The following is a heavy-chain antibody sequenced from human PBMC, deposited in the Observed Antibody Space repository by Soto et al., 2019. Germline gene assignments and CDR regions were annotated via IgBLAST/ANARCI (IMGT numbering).Heavy chain of an antibody. J-gene: IGHJ4*02. CDR2: IYYSGST. D-gene: IGHD4-17*01. V-gene: IGHV4-31*03. CDR1: GGSISSGGYY. Sequence: QVKLQESGPGLVKPSQTLSLTCTVSGGSISSGGYYWSWIRKHPGKSLEWIGYIYYSGSTYYNPSLNCRVTISVDTSKNHFSLKLRSVTAADSAVYYCARSSQSTVTTLDYWGQGTLVTVSS. CDR3: ARSSQSTVTTLDY.